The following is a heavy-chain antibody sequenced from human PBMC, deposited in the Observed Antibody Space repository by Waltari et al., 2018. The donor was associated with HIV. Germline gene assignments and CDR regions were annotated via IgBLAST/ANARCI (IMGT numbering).Heavy chain of an antibody. CDR2: IWYEGSNK. CDR3: ARGGEALALDY. J-gene: IGHJ4*02. Sequence: QVQLVESGGGVVQPGRSLSLSCAASGFTFSNFGMYWVRQAPGKGLEWVALIWYEGSNKYYADSVKGRFTISRDNSKNTLYLQMNSLRAEDTAVYYCARGGEALALDYWGQGTLVTVSS. CDR1: GFTFSNFG. D-gene: IGHD6-19*01. V-gene: IGHV3-33*01.